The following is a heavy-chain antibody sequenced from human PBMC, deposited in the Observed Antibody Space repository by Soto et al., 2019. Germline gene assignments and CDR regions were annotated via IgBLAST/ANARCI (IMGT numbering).Heavy chain of an antibody. V-gene: IGHV3-30*18. J-gene: IGHJ3*02. CDR2: ISYDGSNK. CDR1: GFTFSSYG. CDR3: AKDRGQEQQLPDAFDI. Sequence: GGSLRLSCAASGFTFSSYGMHWVRQAPGKGLEWVAVISYDGSNKYYADSVKGRFTISRDNSKNTLYLQMNSLRAEDTAVYYCAKDRGQEQQLPDAFDIWGQGTMVTVSS. D-gene: IGHD6-13*01.